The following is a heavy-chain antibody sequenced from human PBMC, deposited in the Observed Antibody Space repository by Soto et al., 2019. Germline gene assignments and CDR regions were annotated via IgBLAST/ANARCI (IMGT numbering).Heavy chain of an antibody. CDR3: ARQRTVYFARPGDWLDP. J-gene: IGHJ5*02. CDR1: GASISSADYF. V-gene: IGHV4-30-4*01. D-gene: IGHD3-9*01. Sequence: QVQLQESGPGLVKPSQTLSLTCTVSGASISSADYFWRWIRQPPGPGLAWIGYIYYSGNIFYNPSLESRVTISVDTSKNQFSLKLPSVTAADTAVYYCARQRTVYFARPGDWLDPWGQGTLVTVSS. CDR2: IYYSGNI.